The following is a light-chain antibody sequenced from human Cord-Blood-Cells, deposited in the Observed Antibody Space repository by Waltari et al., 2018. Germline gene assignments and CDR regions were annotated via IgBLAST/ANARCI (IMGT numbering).Light chain of an antibody. J-gene: IGLJ1*01. Sequence: SYELTQPPSVSVSPGQTARLPCSGDALPKQYAYWYQQKPGQAPVLVIYKDSERPSGIPGRFSGSSSGTTVTLTISGVQAEDEADYYCQSADSSGTYVFGTGTKVTVL. CDR2: KDS. CDR1: ALPKQY. CDR3: QSADSSGTYV. V-gene: IGLV3-25*03.